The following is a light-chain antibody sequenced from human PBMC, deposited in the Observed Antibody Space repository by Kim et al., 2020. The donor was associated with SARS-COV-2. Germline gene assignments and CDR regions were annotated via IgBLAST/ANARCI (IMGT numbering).Light chain of an antibody. J-gene: IGKJ1*01. CDR3: QKYNSAPCT. CDR2: DAS. Sequence: DIQMAQSPSSLSASVGDRVTITCRASQGISNSLAWYRQKPGKVPMLLIYDASTLRSGVPSRFRGSGSGTDFTLTISSLQPEDAATYYCQKYNSAPCTFGQGTKVDIK. CDR1: QGISNS. V-gene: IGKV1-27*01.